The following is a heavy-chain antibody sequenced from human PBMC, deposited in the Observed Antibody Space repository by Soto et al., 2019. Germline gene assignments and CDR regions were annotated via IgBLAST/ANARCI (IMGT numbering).Heavy chain of an antibody. D-gene: IGHD2-15*01. CDR2: IYYSGST. J-gene: IGHJ5*02. CDR3: ARRVVAASHWFDP. CDR1: GGSISSSSYY. Sequence: SETLSLTCTVSGGSISSSSYYWGWIRQPPGKGLEWIGSIYYSGSTSYNPSLKSRVTISVDTSKNQFSLKLSSVTAADTAVYYCARRVVAASHWFDPWGQGTLVTVSS. V-gene: IGHV4-39*01.